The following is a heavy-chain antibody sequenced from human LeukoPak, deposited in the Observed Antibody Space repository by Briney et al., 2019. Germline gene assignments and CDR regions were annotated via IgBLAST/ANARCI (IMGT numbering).Heavy chain of an antibody. J-gene: IGHJ4*02. CDR1: GFSFSSYG. D-gene: IGHD3-22*01. CDR3: AKAYHTDSSGYVDY. V-gene: IGHV3-30*18. Sequence: SGGSLRLPCAVSGFSFSSYGMHWVRQAPGKGLEWLAVISYDATNTYYADSVKGRFTISRDISKSTLYLQMNSLRAEDTAVYYCAKAYHTDSSGYVDYWGQGTLVTVSS. CDR2: ISYDATNT.